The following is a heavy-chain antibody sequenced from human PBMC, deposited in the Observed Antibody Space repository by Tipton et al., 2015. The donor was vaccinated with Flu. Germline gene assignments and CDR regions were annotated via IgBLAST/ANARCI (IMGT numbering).Heavy chain of an antibody. D-gene: IGHD3-16*02. Sequence: TLSLTCRVSDDSISSNGYYWTWIRQHPRKGLEWIGYIDYSGRTSYNPSLRNRVTLSIDTTKRQFSLRLSSVTVADTALYYCARDQAMVFVDPWGQGTLGTVSS. CDR1: DDSISSNGYY. CDR3: ARDQAMVFVDP. V-gene: IGHV4-31*03. J-gene: IGHJ5*02. CDR2: IDYSGRT.